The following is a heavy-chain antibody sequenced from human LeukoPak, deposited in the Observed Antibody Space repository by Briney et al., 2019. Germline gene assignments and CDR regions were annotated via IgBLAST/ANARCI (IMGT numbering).Heavy chain of an antibody. V-gene: IGHV3-21*01. CDR3: ARDAGNSGYGCDL. Sequence: GGSLRLSCAASGFTFSSYSMNWVRQAPGKGLEWVSSISSSSSYIYYADPVKGRFTISRDNARNSLYLRMNSLRAEDTAMYYCARDAGNSGYGCDLWGQGTLVTVSS. CDR1: GFTFSSYS. CDR2: ISSSSSYI. D-gene: IGHD5-12*01. J-gene: IGHJ5*02.